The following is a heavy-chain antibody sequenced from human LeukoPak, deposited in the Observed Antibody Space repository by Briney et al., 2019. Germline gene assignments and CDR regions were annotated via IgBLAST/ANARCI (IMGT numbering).Heavy chain of an antibody. CDR3: ARHTDSSGWTGYFQH. CDR1: GGSISSYY. D-gene: IGHD6-19*01. CDR2: IYYSGST. Sequence: SETLSLTCTVSGGSISSYYWSWIRQPPGKGLEWIGYIYYSGSTNYNPSLKSRVTISVDTSKNQFSLKLSSVTAADTAVYFCARHTDSSGWTGYFQHWGQGTLVTVSP. J-gene: IGHJ1*01. V-gene: IGHV4-59*08.